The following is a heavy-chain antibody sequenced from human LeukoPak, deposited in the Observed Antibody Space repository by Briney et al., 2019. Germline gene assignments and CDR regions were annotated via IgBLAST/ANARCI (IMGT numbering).Heavy chain of an antibody. CDR1: GYTITGYY. CDR3: ARGQYYYDSSGSHPDAFDI. Sequence: GASVKGSCKASGYTITGYYMHWVRKAPGQGLEWMGRVNPNSGGTNYAQKFQGRVTMTRDTSISTAYMELSRLRSDDTAVYYCARGQYYYDSSGSHPDAFDIWGQGTMVTVSS. D-gene: IGHD3-22*01. CDR2: VNPNSGGT. J-gene: IGHJ3*02. V-gene: IGHV1-2*06.